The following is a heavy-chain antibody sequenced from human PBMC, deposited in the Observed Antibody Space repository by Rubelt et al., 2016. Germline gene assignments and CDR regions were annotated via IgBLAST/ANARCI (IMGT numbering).Heavy chain of an antibody. D-gene: IGHD4-11*01. V-gene: IGHV1-69*04. CDR3: ARIPTLQTDV. CDR1: GGTFSSYA. J-gene: IGHJ6*02. CDR2: ITTILGIA. Sequence: QVQLVQSGAEVKEPGSSVKVSCKASGGTFSSYATSWVRQAPGQGLEWMGRITTILGIANYAQKFQGRVTITADKSTSTAYMELSSLRSEDTAVYYCARIPTLQTDVWGQGTTVTVSS.